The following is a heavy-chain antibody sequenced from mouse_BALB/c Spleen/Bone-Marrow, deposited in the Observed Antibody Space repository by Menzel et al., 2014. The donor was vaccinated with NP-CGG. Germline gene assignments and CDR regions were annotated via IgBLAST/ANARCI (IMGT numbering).Heavy chain of an antibody. J-gene: IGHJ4*01. CDR1: GYTFTDHA. Sequence: LLESGAKLVRPGVSVKISCKGSGYTFTDHAIHWVKRSHAKSLEWIGVISGYYGDAIYNQKFKGKATMTVDKSSSTAYMELDRLTSEDSAIYYCARSGKVRNAMDYWGQGTSGTVSS. D-gene: IGHD2-14*01. CDR2: ISGYYGDA. CDR3: ARSGKVRNAMDY. V-gene: IGHV1S137*01.